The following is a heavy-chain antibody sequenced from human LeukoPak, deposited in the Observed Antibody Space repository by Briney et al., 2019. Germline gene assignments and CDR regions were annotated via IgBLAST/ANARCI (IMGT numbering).Heavy chain of an antibody. J-gene: IGHJ5*02. Sequence: PGGSLRLSCAASGFSVSNNYMSWVRQAPGKGLEWVSVIYSGGSTFYADSVKGRFTISRDNSKNTLYLQMNSLRAEDTAVYYCAKTSSGYYYHWGQGTLVTVSS. CDR1: GFSVSNNY. CDR3: AKTSSGYYYH. V-gene: IGHV3-66*01. CDR2: IYSGGST. D-gene: IGHD3-22*01.